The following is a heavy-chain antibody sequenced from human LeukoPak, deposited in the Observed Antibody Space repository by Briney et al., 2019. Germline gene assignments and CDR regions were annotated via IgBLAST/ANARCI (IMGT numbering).Heavy chain of an antibody. CDR3: TPVVGDVVFTNAY. CDR2: IRNKPHNYAT. J-gene: IGHJ4*02. V-gene: IGHV3-73*01. Sequence: GGSLRLSCAASGFSFSGSAMHWVRQASGKGLEWVGRIRNKPHNYATAYAASVKGRFTLSRDDSENTAFLQMNSLRTEDTAVYYCTPVVGDVVFTNAYWGQGTLVTVSS. CDR1: GFSFSGSA. D-gene: IGHD2-21*01.